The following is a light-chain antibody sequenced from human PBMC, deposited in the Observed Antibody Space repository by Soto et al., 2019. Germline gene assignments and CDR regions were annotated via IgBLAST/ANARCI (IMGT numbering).Light chain of an antibody. CDR3: QQSYNTPWT. J-gene: IGKJ1*01. Sequence: DIQMTQSPSSLSASVGDRITITCRASQSIKIYLNWYQQKPGKAPKLLISGASNSQGGAPSRFSGSGSGIDFTLTISSLQPDDFAVYYCQQSYNTPWTFGQGTKVEI. V-gene: IGKV1-39*01. CDR2: GAS. CDR1: QSIKIY.